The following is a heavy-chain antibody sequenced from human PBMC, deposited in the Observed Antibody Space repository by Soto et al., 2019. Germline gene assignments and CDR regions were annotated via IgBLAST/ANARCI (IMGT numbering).Heavy chain of an antibody. D-gene: IGHD3-3*01. CDR1: GGSISSYY. CDR2: IYYSGST. CDR3: ARDAYDGFDP. J-gene: IGHJ5*02. Sequence: QVQLQESGPGLVKPSETLSLTCTVSGGSISSYYWSWIRQPPGKGLEWIGYIYYSGSTNYNPSLKSRVTISVDTSKNQFSLKLSSVTAADTAVYYCARDAYDGFDPWGQGTLVTVSS. V-gene: IGHV4-59*01.